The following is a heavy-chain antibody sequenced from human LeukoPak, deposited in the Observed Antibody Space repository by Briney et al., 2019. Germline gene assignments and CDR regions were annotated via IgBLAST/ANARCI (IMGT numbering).Heavy chain of an antibody. Sequence: PSETLSLTCAVYGGSFSGYYWSWIRQPPGKGLEWIGEINHSGSTNYNPSLKSRVTISVDTSKNQFSLKLSSVTAADTAVYYCARGPRVRWQTPRLDAFDIWGQGTMVTVSS. V-gene: IGHV4-34*01. J-gene: IGHJ3*02. D-gene: IGHD4-23*01. CDR1: GGSFSGYY. CDR3: ARGPRVRWQTPRLDAFDI. CDR2: INHSGST.